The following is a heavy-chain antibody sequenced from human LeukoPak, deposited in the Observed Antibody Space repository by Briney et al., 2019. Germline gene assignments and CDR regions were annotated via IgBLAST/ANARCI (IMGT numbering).Heavy chain of an antibody. J-gene: IGHJ4*02. CDR3: ARTLNSALDY. D-gene: IGHD4-23*01. V-gene: IGHV3-74*01. Sequence: GGSLRLSCAASGLAFSAYKMHWVRQAPRKGLVWASRISTDGYTTDYADFVQGRFTASRDNTKNTWSLEMNSLRAEDTAVYYCARTLNSALDYWGQGTLVTVSS. CDR1: GLAFSAYK. CDR2: ISTDGYTT.